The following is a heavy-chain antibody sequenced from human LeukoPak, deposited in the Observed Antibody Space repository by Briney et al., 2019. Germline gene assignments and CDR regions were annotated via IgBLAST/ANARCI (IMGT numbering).Heavy chain of an antibody. Sequence: PGRSLRLSCAASGFTLSSYGMHWVRQAPGKGLEWVAVISYDGSNKYYADSVRGRFTISRDNSKNTLYLQMNSLRAEDTAVYYCAKDSRDGYNYDFDYWGQGTLVTVSS. V-gene: IGHV3-30*18. CDR1: GFTLSSYG. D-gene: IGHD5-24*01. J-gene: IGHJ4*02. CDR2: ISYDGSNK. CDR3: AKDSRDGYNYDFDY.